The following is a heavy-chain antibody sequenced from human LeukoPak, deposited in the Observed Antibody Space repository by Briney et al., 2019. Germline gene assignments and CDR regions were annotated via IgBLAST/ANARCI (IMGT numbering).Heavy chain of an antibody. CDR2: ISSSSNYI. V-gene: IGHV3-21*01. CDR1: GFTFDSYS. CDR3: ARDYLVVPAAMWWFDP. D-gene: IGHD2-2*01. J-gene: IGHJ5*02. Sequence: GGSLRLSCAASGFTFDSYSMNWVRQAPGKGLEWVSSISSSSNYIYYADSVRGRFTISRDNAKNSLYLQMNSLRAEDTAVYYCARDYLVVPAAMWWFDPWGQGTLVTVSS.